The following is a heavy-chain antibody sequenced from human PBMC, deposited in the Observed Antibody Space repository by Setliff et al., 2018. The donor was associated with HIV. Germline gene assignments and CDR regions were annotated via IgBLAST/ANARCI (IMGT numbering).Heavy chain of an antibody. J-gene: IGHJ4*02. Sequence: GSLRLSCAASGFTFVNHDIEWVRQAPGKGLEWVSAISSGGEIMFYADSVKGRFTISRDNSKNVLYLQMNSLRSDDAAVYFCARDSWAPGAYDGAIDYWGQGTLVTVSS. CDR2: ISSGGEIM. V-gene: IGHV3-NL1*01. D-gene: IGHD5-12*01. CDR1: GFTFVNHD. CDR3: ARDSWAPGAYDGAIDY.